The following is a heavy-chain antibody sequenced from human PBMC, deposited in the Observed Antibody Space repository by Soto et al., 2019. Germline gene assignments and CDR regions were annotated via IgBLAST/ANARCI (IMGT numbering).Heavy chain of an antibody. CDR1: GGSFSYYA. CDR3: ARSGEAYYDVLTGYYKGSWLDP. V-gene: IGHV1-69*01. D-gene: IGHD3-9*01. CDR2: IIPLFGTT. Sequence: QVQLVQSGAEVRRTGSSVKVSCKASGGSFSYYAFSWVRQGPGQGLEWMGGIIPLFGTTKYAQTFQGRVTITADESTKIVYMELSSLRSEDTAVYYCARSGEAYYDVLTGYYKGSWLDPWGQGTLVTVSS. J-gene: IGHJ5*02.